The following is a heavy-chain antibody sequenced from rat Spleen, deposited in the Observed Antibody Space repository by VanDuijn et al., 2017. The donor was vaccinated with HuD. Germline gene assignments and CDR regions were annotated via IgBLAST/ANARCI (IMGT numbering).Heavy chain of an antibody. D-gene: IGHD1-11*01. CDR3: ARRHYGYTDYFDY. Sequence: EVQLVESGGGLVQPGRSMKLSCAASGFTFSNYDMAWVRQAPTKGLEWVASISPTGFITNYRDSVKGRFTISRDNAKSTLYLQMNSLRSEETATYYCARRHYGYTDYFDYWGQGVMVTVSS. CDR1: GFTFSNYD. V-gene: IGHV5S11*01. CDR2: ISPTGFIT. J-gene: IGHJ2*01.